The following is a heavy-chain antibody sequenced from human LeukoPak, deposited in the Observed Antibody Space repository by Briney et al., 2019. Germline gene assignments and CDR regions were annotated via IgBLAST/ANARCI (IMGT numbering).Heavy chain of an antibody. CDR1: GYTFTSYG. V-gene: IGHV1-18*01. CDR2: ISAYNGNT. J-gene: IGHJ5*02. Sequence: ASVKVSCKASGYTFTSYGISWVRQAPGQGLEWMGWISAYNGNTNYAQKLQGRVTMTTDTSTSTAYMELRSLRSDDTAVYYCARELSRVYYYDSSSGFDPWGRGTLVTVSS. CDR3: ARELSRVYYYDSSSGFDP. D-gene: IGHD3-22*01.